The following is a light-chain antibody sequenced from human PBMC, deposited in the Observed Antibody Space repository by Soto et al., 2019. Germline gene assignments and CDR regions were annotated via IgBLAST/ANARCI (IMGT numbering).Light chain of an antibody. CDR3: QSYDSPKEV. Sequence: NFMLTQPHSVSESPGKTVTISCTRSSGRVASNYVQWYQRRPGSAPTTVIFEDDQRPSGVPDRFSGSIDSSSNSAFLTISGLKFEDEADYYCQSYDSPKEVFGGGTKLTVL. CDR2: EDD. J-gene: IGLJ2*01. V-gene: IGLV6-57*04. CDR1: SGRVASNY.